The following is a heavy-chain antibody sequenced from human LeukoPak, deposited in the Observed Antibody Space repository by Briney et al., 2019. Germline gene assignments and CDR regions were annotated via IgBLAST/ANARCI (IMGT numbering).Heavy chain of an antibody. D-gene: IGHD3-22*01. J-gene: IGHJ4*02. CDR1: GGSFSGYY. CDR2: INHSGST. CDR3: ARAADSSGNEDY. V-gene: IGHV4-34*01. Sequence: PSETLSLTCAVYGGSFSGYYWSWIRQPPGKGLEWIGEINHSGSTYYNPSLKSRVTISVDTSKNQFSLKLSSVTAADTAVYYCARAADSSGNEDYWGQGTLVTVSS.